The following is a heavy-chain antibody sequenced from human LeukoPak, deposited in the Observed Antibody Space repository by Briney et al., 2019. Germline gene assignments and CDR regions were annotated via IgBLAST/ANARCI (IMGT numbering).Heavy chain of an antibody. J-gene: IGHJ4*02. Sequence: PGGSLRLSCAASGFTFSTYNMNWVRQAPGKGLEWVSFISSSGSYIYYADSVKGRFTISIDNAKNSLYVQMNSLRAEDTAVYYCARGRGGSAPYYFDYWGQGTLVTVSS. D-gene: IGHD2-15*01. CDR3: ARGRGGSAPYYFDY. V-gene: IGHV3-21*01. CDR2: ISSSGSYI. CDR1: GFTFSTYN.